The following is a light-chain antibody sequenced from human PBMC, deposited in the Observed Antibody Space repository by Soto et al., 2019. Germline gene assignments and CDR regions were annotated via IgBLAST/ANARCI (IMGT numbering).Light chain of an antibody. J-gene: IGKJ2*01. CDR1: QSVSSY. CDR2: DAS. V-gene: IGKV3-11*01. CDR3: QQRSNWPLMYT. Sequence: EIVLTQSPATLSLSPGERATLSCRASQSVSSYLAWYQQKPGQAPRLLIYDASNRATGIPARFSGSGSGTDLTLTISSLEPEDFAVYYCQQRSNWPLMYTFGQGTKLEIK.